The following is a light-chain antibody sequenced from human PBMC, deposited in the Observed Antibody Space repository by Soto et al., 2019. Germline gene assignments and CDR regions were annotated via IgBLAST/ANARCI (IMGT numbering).Light chain of an antibody. J-gene: IGLJ1*01. CDR2: EVS. V-gene: IGLV2-14*01. CDR1: GTDVGYYNY. Sequence: QSALTQPASVSGSPGQSITISCSGTGTDVGYYNYVSWYQQHPGKAPKLLIFEVSNRPSGVSSRFSGSKSGNTASLTITGLQAEDEADYYCNSYTGSDTYVFGTGTKVTVL. CDR3: NSYTGSDTYV.